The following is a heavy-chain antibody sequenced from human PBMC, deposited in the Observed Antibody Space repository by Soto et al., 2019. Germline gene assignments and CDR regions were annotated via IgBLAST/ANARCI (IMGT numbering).Heavy chain of an antibody. D-gene: IGHD2-15*01. V-gene: IGHV3-11*01. CDR2: ISNSDYTT. Sequence: KPGGSLRLSCVASGISLSDNYMAWIRQAPGKGLEWLSYISNSDYTTYYTDSVKGRFTISRDNAKNSLYLQLNGLRVDDTAVYYCASGKWSLDYWGQGILVTVSS. CDR3: ASGKWSLDY. CDR1: GISLSDNY. J-gene: IGHJ4*02.